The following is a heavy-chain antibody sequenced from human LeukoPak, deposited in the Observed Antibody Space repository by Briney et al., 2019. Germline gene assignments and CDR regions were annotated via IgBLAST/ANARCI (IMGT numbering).Heavy chain of an antibody. CDR1: GCTFSSYG. D-gene: IGHD2-21*02. CDR2: GSGSGGST. J-gene: IGHJ3*02. Sequence: GGTLRLSCAASGCTFSSYGMSWGRQAPPKGLEWVWAGSGSGGSTYYADSVKGRFTIPRDNAKNSLSLQMNSLRAEATAVYYCSRLAYCGGDCYSRAFDIWGQGTMATVSP. CDR3: SRLAYCGGDCYSRAFDI. V-gene: IGHV3-23*01.